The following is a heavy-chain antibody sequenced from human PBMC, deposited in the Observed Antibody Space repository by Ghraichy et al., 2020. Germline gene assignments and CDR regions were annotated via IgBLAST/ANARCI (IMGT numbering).Heavy chain of an antibody. Sequence: SETLSLTCTVSGGSISSNDDYRGWIRQPPGKGLEWIGSIFYNGNVYYNPSLKSRVTISVDTSKNQFSLKLSSVTAADTAVYYCARHHWRGNDAFDIWGQGTLVTVSS. CDR2: IFYNGNV. CDR3: ARHHWRGNDAFDI. CDR1: GGSISSNDDY. J-gene: IGHJ3*02. D-gene: IGHD3-16*01. V-gene: IGHV4-39*01.